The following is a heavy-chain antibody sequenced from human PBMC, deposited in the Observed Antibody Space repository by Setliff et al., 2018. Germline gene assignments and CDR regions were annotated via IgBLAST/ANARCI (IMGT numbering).Heavy chain of an antibody. Sequence: KPSETLSLTCTVSGGSISSGDHYWSWIRQPAGKGLEWIGRIHASGSTNYNPSLKSRVTISVGTSKNQFSLKLTSVTAADTAVYYCARDENCSGGTCHIYYHHGMDVWGQGTTVTVSS. CDR2: IHASGST. D-gene: IGHD2-15*01. J-gene: IGHJ6*02. CDR3: ARDENCSGGTCHIYYHHGMDV. CDR1: GGSISSGDHY. V-gene: IGHV4-61*02.